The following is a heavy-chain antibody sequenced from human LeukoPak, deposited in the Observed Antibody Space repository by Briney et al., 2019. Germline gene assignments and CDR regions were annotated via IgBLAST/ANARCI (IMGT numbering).Heavy chain of an antibody. J-gene: IGHJ4*02. CDR3: ASESYSGSLR. V-gene: IGHV3-66*02. D-gene: IGHD1-26*01. CDR2: IYSGGTT. CDR1: GSPAIRTY. Sequence: GGSRGLPFAPSGSPAIRTYMSGAPRPPGRGWGWVSVIYSGGTTYYADSVKGRFTISRDNSKNTLYLQMNSLRAEDTAVYYCASESYSGSLRWGQGTLVTVSS.